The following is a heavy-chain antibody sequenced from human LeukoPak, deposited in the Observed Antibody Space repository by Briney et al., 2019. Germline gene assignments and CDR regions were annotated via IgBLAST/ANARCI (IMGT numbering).Heavy chain of an antibody. CDR1: GFTLSDYY. D-gene: IGHD5-18*01. J-gene: IGHJ4*02. CDR3: ASGRDDVYLRGDTAMVFDY. V-gene: IGHV3-11*01. CDR2: ISSSGSTI. Sequence: PGGSLRLSCAASGFTLSDYYMSWIRQAPGKGLEWVSYISSSGSTIYYADSVKGRFTVSRDNAKNSLYLQMNSLRAEDTAVYYCASGRDDVYLRGDTAMVFDYWGQGTLVTVSS.